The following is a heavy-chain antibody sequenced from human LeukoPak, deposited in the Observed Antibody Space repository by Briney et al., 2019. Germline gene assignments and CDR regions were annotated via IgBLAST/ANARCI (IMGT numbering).Heavy chain of an antibody. CDR1: GFTFSRYW. CDR2: INSDGSRT. J-gene: IGHJ3*02. V-gene: IGHV3-74*01. Sequence: GGSLRLSCEASGFTFSRYWMHWVRQPPGKGLVWVSRINSDGSRTTYAASVRGRFTISRDNTKNTLYLQMNSLRAEDTAVYYCASLFLCYGCSSSSDSFNIWGQGTMVTVSS. CDR3: ASLFLCYGCSSSSDSFNI. D-gene: IGHD6-6*01.